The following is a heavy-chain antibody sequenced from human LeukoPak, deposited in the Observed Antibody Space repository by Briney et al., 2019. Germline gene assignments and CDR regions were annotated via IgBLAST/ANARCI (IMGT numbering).Heavy chain of an antibody. CDR2: INTSGST. J-gene: IGHJ6*03. CDR1: SGSFSSGSHY. CDR3: ARDRSYYMDV. Sequence: SETLSLTCTVSSGSFSSGSHYWSWVRQPAGKGLEWIGRINTSGSTSYNPSLKSRVTISEDTSKNQFSLKLSSVTAADTAVYYCARDRSYYMDVWGKGTTVTISS. V-gene: IGHV4-61*02.